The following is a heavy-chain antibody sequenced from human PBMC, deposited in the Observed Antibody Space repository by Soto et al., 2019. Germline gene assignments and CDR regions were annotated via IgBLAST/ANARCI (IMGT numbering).Heavy chain of an antibody. J-gene: IGHJ3*02. CDR2: ISYDGSNK. V-gene: IGHV3-30-3*01. Sequence: PWGSLRLSCADSGFTFSDHYIDRVRQAPGKGLEWVAVISYDGSNKYYADSVKGRFTISRDNSKNTLYLQMNSLRAEDTAVYYCAREGNNRRDGYNDALDIWGQVTMVTVSS. CDR1: GFTFSDHY. D-gene: IGHD5-12*01. CDR3: AREGNNRRDGYNDALDI.